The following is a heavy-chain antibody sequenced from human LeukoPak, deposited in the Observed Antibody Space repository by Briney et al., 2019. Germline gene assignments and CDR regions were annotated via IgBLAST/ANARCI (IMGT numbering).Heavy chain of an antibody. CDR1: GGSFSGYY. J-gene: IGHJ6*03. CDR2: INHSGST. CDR3: ARGPGHFYYYMDV. V-gene: IGHV4-34*01. Sequence: SETLSLTCAVYGGSFSGYYWTYIRQPPGKGLEWIGEINHSGSTNYNPSLKSRATISVDTSKNQLSLRLTSVTAADTAVYYCARGPGHFYYYMDVWGKGTTVTVSS.